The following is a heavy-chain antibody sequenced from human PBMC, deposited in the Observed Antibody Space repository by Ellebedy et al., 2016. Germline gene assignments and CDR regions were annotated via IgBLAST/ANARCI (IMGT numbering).Heavy chain of an antibody. V-gene: IGHV1-69*13. Sequence: SVKVSXKASGGTFSSYAISWVRQAPGQGLEWMGGIIPIFGTANYAQKFQGRVTITADESTSTAYMELSSLRSEDTAVYYCARDGEGYCSSTSCYGWFDPWGQGTLVTVSS. CDR2: IIPIFGTA. CDR3: ARDGEGYCSSTSCYGWFDP. J-gene: IGHJ5*02. CDR1: GGTFSSYA. D-gene: IGHD2-2*01.